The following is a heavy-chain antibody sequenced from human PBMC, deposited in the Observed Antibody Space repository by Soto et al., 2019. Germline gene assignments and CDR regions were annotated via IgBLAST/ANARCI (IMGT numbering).Heavy chain of an antibody. CDR2: IYHSGST. Sequence: PSETLSLTCAVSGYSISSGYYWGWIRQPPGKGLEWIGSIYHSGSTYYNPSLKSRVTISVDTSKNQFSLKLSSVTAADTAVYYCARAVGYCSGGSCYLLDYWGQGTLVTVSS. J-gene: IGHJ4*02. V-gene: IGHV4-38-2*01. D-gene: IGHD2-15*01. CDR3: ARAVGYCSGGSCYLLDY. CDR1: GYSISSGYY.